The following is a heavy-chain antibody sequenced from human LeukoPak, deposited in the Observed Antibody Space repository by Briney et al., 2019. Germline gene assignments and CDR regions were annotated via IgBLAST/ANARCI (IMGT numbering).Heavy chain of an antibody. J-gene: IGHJ4*02. Sequence: GESLKISCKGSGYSFTSYWIGWVRQMPGKGLEWMGIIYPGDSDTRYSPSFQSHVTISADKSISTAYLQWSSLKASDTAMYYCARRRGYYGSGTDRGGDFDYWGQGTLVTVSS. CDR3: ARRRGYYGSGTDRGGDFDY. CDR2: IYPGDSDT. V-gene: IGHV5-51*01. D-gene: IGHD3-10*01. CDR1: GYSFTSYW.